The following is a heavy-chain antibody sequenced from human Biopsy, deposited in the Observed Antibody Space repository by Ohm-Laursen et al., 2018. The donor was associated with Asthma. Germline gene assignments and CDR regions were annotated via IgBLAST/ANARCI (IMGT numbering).Heavy chain of an antibody. CDR2: ITFDGSTQ. Sequence: SLRLSCSASGTHFGSYNMHWARQAPGKGLEWVAVITFDGSTQHYGDSVKGRFTISRDNSKNMLFLQMNSLRAEDTAVYYCTRDTLGYYFDIWGQGTQVTVSS. CDR3: TRDTLGYYFDI. D-gene: IGHD6-13*01. CDR1: GTHFGSYN. V-gene: IGHV3-30-3*01. J-gene: IGHJ4*02.